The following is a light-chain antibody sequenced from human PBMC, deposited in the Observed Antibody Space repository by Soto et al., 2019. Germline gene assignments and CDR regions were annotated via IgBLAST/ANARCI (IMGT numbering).Light chain of an antibody. CDR1: QGISSW. CDR2: KAS. V-gene: IGKV1-5*03. CDR3: QQYNSST. Sequence: DIQLTQSPSFLSASVGDRVTITCRASQGISSWLAWYQQKPGKAPKLLIYKASSLESGVPSRFSGSGSGTEFTLTISSLQPDDFATYYCQQYNSSTFGQGTKVDIK. J-gene: IGKJ1*01.